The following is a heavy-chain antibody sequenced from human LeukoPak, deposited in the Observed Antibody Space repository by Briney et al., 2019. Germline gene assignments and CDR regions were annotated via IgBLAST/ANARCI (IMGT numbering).Heavy chain of an antibody. V-gene: IGHV1-2*02. D-gene: IGHD3-3*01. J-gene: IGHJ6*03. CDR1: GYTFTGYY. CDR3: ARDPASGYYDFWSGYYTYMDV. Sequence: ASVKVSCKASGYTFTGYYMHWVRQAPGQGLEWMGWINPNSGGTNYAQKFQGRVTMTRDTSISTAYMELSRLRSDDPAVYYCARDPASGYYDFWSGYYTYMDVWGKGTTVTVSS. CDR2: INPNSGGT.